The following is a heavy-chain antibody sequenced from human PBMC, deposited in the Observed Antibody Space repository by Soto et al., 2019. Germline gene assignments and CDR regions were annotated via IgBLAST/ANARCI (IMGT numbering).Heavy chain of an antibody. J-gene: IGHJ5*02. V-gene: IGHV4-61*01. CDR3: ARAKLSGYCSGGSCYQVRPNWFDP. CDR1: GGSVSSGSYY. D-gene: IGHD2-15*01. Sequence: SETLSLTXTVSGGSVSSGSYYWGWIRQPPGKGLEWIGYIYYSGSTNYNPSLKSRVTISVDTSKNQFSLKLSSVTAADTAVYYCARAKLSGYCSGGSCYQVRPNWFDPWGQGTLVTVSS. CDR2: IYYSGST.